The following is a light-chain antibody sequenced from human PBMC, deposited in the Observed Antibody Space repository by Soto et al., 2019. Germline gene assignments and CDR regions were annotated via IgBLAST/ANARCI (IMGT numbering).Light chain of an antibody. V-gene: IGLV2-14*01. CDR2: EVS. Sequence: QSALAQPASVSGSPGQSITISYTGTSSDVGGYNYVSWYQQHPGKAPKLMIYEVSNWPSGVSNRFSGSKSGNTASLTISGLQAEDEADYYCSSYTSSSTYVFGTGTKVTVL. CDR1: SSDVGGYNY. CDR3: SSYTSSSTYV. J-gene: IGLJ1*01.